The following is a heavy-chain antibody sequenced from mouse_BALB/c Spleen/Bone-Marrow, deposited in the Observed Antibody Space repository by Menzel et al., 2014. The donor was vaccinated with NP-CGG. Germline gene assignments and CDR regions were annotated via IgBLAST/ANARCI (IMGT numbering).Heavy chain of an antibody. CDR1: GYTFTSYW. J-gene: IGHJ3*01. Sequence: VQLQQSGAELVKPGASVKLSCKASGYTFTSYWMHWVKRRPGQGLEWIGEINPSNGRTNYNEKFKSKATLTVDISSGTAYMQLSSLTSEDSAVYYCARDYGFDAGFAWSVYWGQGTLVTVSA. CDR2: INPSNGRT. D-gene: IGHD2-14*01. V-gene: IGHV1S81*02. CDR3: ARDYGFDAGFAWSVY.